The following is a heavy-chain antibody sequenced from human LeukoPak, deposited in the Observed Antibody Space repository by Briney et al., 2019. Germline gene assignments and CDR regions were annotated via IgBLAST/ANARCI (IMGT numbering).Heavy chain of an antibody. V-gene: IGHV1-69*01. CDR3: ARVEAYYYDSSGASFDY. Sequence: SVKASCKASGGTFSSYAISWVRQAPGQGLEWMGGIIPIFGTANYAQKFQGRVTITADESTSTAYMELSSLRSEDTAVYYCARVEAYYYDSSGASFDYWGQGTLVTVSS. J-gene: IGHJ4*02. CDR1: GGTFSSYA. CDR2: IIPIFGTA. D-gene: IGHD3-22*01.